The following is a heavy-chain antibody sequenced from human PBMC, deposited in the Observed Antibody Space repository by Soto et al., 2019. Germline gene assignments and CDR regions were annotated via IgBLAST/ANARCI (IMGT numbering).Heavy chain of an antibody. D-gene: IGHD3-9*01. Sequence: PGGSLRLSCAASGFTFSGYGMHWVRQAPGKGLEWVAVIWYDGSNKYYADSVKGRFTISRDNSKNTLYLQMNSLRAEDTAVYYCARDLIXYYDILTGYFPSYYFDYWGQGTLVTVSS. V-gene: IGHV3-33*01. CDR2: IWYDGSNK. CDR1: GFTFSGYG. CDR3: ARDLIXYYDILTGYFPSYYFDY. J-gene: IGHJ4*02.